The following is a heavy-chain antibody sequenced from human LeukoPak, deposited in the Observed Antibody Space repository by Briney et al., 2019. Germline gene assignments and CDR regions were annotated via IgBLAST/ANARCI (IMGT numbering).Heavy chain of an antibody. CDR2: ISAYNGNT. D-gene: IGHD3-10*01. J-gene: IGHJ4*02. Sequence: ASVKVSCKASGYTFTSYGISWVRQALGQGLEWMGWISAYNGNTNYAQKLQGRVTMTTDTSTSTAYMELRSLRSADTAVYYCARDYGSGSYPTYYFDYWGQGTLVTVSS. CDR1: GYTFTSYG. CDR3: ARDYGSGSYPTYYFDY. V-gene: IGHV1-18*01.